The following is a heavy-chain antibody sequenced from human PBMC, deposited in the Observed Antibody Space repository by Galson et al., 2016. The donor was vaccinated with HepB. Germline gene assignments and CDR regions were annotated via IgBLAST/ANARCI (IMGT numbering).Heavy chain of an antibody. CDR2: ITWNSADI. J-gene: IGHJ3*02. CDR1: GFSFGDFT. CDR3: AKATWPHPFDI. V-gene: IGHV3-9*01. Sequence: SLRLSCAASGFSFGDFTMHWVRQGPEKGLEWVSAITWNSADIVYVASVKGRFTISRDNAKNSLYLQMNSLRAEDTAIYYCAKATWPHPFDIWGQGTLVTVSS.